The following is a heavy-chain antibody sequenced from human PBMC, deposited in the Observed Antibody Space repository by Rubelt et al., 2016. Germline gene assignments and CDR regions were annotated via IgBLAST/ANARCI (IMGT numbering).Heavy chain of an antibody. Sequence: QVTLKESGPVPVKPTETLTLTCTFSGFSLSTSGVGVGWIRQPPGKALEWLALIYWDDGKSYSPSLKSRPTITKDPPKNQVVLTMTTMDPVDTATYYCAHSTSSAYYYYYYYMDVWGKGTTVTVSS. CDR3: AHSTSSAYYYYYYYMDV. CDR1: GFSLSTSGVG. V-gene: IGHV2-5*02. CDR2: IYWDDGK. J-gene: IGHJ6*03.